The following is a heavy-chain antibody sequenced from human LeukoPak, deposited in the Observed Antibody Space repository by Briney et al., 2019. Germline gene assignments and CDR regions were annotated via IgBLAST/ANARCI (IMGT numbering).Heavy chain of an antibody. CDR3: ARAQATRRDGYTFDY. J-gene: IGHJ4*02. D-gene: IGHD5-24*01. CDR2: ISNDLVTM. Sequence: GGSLRLSCEVSGFTFSSFRMNWVRQAPGKGLEWISYISNDLVTMHHADSVKGRFTISRDNSKNSLYLEMNNLRVEDTAVYYCARAQATRRDGYTFDYWGQGTLVTVSS. CDR1: GFTFSSFR. V-gene: IGHV3-48*04.